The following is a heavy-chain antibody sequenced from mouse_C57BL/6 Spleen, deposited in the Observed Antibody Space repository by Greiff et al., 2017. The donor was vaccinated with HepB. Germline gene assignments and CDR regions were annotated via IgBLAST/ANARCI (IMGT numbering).Heavy chain of an antibody. Sequence: VKLMESGPELVKPGASVKISCKASGYAFSSSWMNWVKQRPGKGLEWIGRIYPGDGDTNYNGKFKGKATLTADKSSSTAYMQLSSLTSEDSAVYFCARQDGAPTYWGQGTLVTVSA. CDR3: ARQDGAPTY. J-gene: IGHJ3*01. V-gene: IGHV1-82*01. CDR2: IYPGDGDT. CDR1: GYAFSSSW.